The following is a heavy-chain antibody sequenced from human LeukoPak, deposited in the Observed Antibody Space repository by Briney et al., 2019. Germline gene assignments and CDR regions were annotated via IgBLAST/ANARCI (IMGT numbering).Heavy chain of an antibody. CDR3: ARLLYYYGSGSYYGWFDP. D-gene: IGHD3-10*01. J-gene: IGHJ5*02. CDR1: GGSISSSSYY. CDR2: IYYSGST. V-gene: IGHV4-39*01. Sequence: SETLSLTCTVSGGSISSSSYYWGWIRQPPGTGRAWIGSIYYSGSTYYNPSLKSRVTISVDTSKNQFSLKLSSVTAADTAVYYCARLLYYYGSGSYYGWFDPWGQGTLVTVSS.